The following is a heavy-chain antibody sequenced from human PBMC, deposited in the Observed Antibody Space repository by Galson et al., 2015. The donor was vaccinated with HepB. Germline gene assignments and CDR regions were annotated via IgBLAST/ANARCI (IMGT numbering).Heavy chain of an antibody. CDR1: GFTFSSYA. J-gene: IGHJ3*02. CDR2: ISGSGGST. CDR3: AHLARGGDAFDI. V-gene: IGHV3-23*01. Sequence: SLRLSCAASGFTFSSYAMSWVRQAPGKGLEWVSAISGSGGSTYYADSVKGRFTISRDNSKNTLYLQMNSLRAEDTAVYYCAHLARGGDAFDIWGQGTMVTVSS. D-gene: IGHD3-16*01.